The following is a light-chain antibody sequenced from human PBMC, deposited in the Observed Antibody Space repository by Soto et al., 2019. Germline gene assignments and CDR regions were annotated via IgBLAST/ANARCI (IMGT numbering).Light chain of an antibody. CDR2: GAS. CDR3: QQYDSSPKT. CDR1: QSVSSSY. V-gene: IGKV3-20*01. Sequence: ETVLTQYPGTLSFSPGERATLSCRASQSVSSSYLAWYQQKPGQAPRLLIYGASSRATGIPDRFSGSGSGTDFTLTISRLEPEDFAVYYCQQYDSSPKTFGQGTKVDIK. J-gene: IGKJ1*01.